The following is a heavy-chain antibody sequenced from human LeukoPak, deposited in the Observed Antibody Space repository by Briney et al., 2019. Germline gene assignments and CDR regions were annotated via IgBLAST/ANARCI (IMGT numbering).Heavy chain of an antibody. V-gene: IGHV5-51*01. CDR3: AIFDFLFGEIDNWFDP. D-gene: IGHD3-16*01. CDR2: NSPGASHN. CDR1: GYSFTSYW. Sequence: GESLKLSCKGSGYSFTSYWIGWVRQMPGKCLEWKGLNSPGASHNRSTPSFQGRVTISADRSISTAYLQWSSLKASDTAMYYCAIFDFLFGEIDNWFDPWGQGTQVNVSS. J-gene: IGHJ5*02.